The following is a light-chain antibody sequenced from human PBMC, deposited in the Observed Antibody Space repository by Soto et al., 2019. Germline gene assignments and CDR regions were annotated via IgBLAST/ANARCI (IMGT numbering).Light chain of an antibody. V-gene: IGKV3-20*01. CDR1: QSVSHNY. J-gene: IGKJ2*01. CDR2: GAS. CDR3: HQYADAPNT. Sequence: EIVLTQSPGTLSLSPGDRATLSCTASQSVSHNYLAWSQQNPGQAPRLLIYGASNRATGFPDRFSGSGSGTDFTLTISRLEPEDFAVYYCHQYADAPNTFGQGTKLEIK.